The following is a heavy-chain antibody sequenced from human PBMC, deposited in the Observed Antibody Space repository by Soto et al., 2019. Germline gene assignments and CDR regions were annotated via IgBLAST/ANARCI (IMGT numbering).Heavy chain of an antibody. CDR2: ISGSGGST. V-gene: IGHV3-23*01. D-gene: IGHD3-22*01. CDR1: GFTFSSYA. CDR3: AKTIQDYNYHDSSGCDAFDI. J-gene: IGHJ3*02. Sequence: SLRLSCAASGFTFSSYAMSWVRQAPGKGLEWVSAISGSGGSTYYADSVKGRFTISRDNSKNTLYLQMNSLRAEDTDVYYCAKTIQDYNYHDSSGCDAFDIWGQGTMVTVSS.